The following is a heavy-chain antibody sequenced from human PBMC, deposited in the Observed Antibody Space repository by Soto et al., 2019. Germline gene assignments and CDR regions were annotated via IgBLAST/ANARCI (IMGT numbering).Heavy chain of an antibody. CDR1: GYTFTDFG. V-gene: IGHV1-18*01. J-gene: IGHJ4*02. Sequence: QGQLVQSGAEVKKPGASLKVSCKASGYTFTDFGISWVRQAPGQGLEWMGWISAYNSNTNYAHKVQGRVTMTTDTSTSKAYMELRNLTSDDTDVYYCARDSGNLGNWAYFLDYWGQGTLVTVSS. CDR3: ARDSGNLGNWAYFLDY. CDR2: ISAYNSNT. D-gene: IGHD7-27*01.